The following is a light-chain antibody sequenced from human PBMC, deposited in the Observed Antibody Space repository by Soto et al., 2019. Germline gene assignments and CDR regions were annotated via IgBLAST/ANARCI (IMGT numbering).Light chain of an antibody. V-gene: IGKV1-27*01. J-gene: IGKJ4*01. CDR3: QRYYNVPFT. CDR1: QGIKNY. Sequence: DIQVTQYPSSLSASVGDRVTITCRASQGIKNYLAWYQQKPGEIPKLLIYAASTLESGIPPRFSGSGSGTDFTLTINNLQPEDVATYYCQRYYNVPFTFGGGTKVEIK. CDR2: AAS.